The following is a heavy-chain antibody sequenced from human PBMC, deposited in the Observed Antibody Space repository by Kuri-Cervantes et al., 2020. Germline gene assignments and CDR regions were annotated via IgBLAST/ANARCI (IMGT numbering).Heavy chain of an antibody. CDR3: ATPGGDILTGYFLRGAFDI. J-gene: IGHJ3*02. CDR1: GYNLTNYA. CDR2: FDPEDGET. D-gene: IGHD3-9*01. Sequence: ASVKVSCKASGYNLTNYAFSCVRQAPGKGLEWMGGFDPEDGETIYAQKFQGRVTMTEDTSTDTAYMELSSLRSEDTAVYYCATPGGDILTGYFLRGAFDIWGQGTMVTVSS. V-gene: IGHV1-24*01.